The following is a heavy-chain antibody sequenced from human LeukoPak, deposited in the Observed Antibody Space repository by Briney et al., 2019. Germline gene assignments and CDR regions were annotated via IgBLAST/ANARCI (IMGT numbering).Heavy chain of an antibody. J-gene: IGHJ4*02. D-gene: IGHD4-23*01. V-gene: IGHV4-34*01. CDR3: ARVSKSKRPGVTAPDY. Sequence: SETLSLTCAVYGGSFSGYYWSWIRQPPGKGLEWIGEINHSGSTNYNPSLKSRVTISVDTSKNQFSLKLSSVTAADTAVYYCARVSKSKRPGVTAPDYWGQGTLVTVSS. CDR1: GGSFSGYY. CDR2: INHSGST.